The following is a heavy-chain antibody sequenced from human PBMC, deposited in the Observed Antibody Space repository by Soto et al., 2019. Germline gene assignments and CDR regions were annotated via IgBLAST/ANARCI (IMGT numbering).Heavy chain of an antibody. CDR3: ARGLSDSSGLYYFDY. CDR2: ISSSSSYI. J-gene: IGHJ4*02. D-gene: IGHD3-22*01. CDR1: GFTFSSYS. Sequence: EVQLVESGGGLVKPGGSLRLSCAASGFTFSSYSMNWVRQAPGKGLEWVSSISSSSSYIYYADSVKGRFTISRDNAKNSLYLQMNSLRAEDTAVYYCARGLSDSSGLYYFDYWGQGTLVTVSS. V-gene: IGHV3-21*01.